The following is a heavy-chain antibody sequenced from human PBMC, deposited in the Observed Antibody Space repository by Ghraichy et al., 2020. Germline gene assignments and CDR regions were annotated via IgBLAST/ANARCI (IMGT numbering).Heavy chain of an antibody. CDR1: GFTFSSYW. Sequence: GESLNISCAASGFTFSSYWMHWVRQAPGKGLVWVSRINRDGSSTDYADSVKGRFTISRDNAKNTLDLQMNSLRAEDTAVYYCAVNGDYVFDYWGQGTLVTVSS. CDR3: AVNGDYVFDY. D-gene: IGHD4-17*01. J-gene: IGHJ4*02. CDR2: INRDGSST. V-gene: IGHV3-74*01.